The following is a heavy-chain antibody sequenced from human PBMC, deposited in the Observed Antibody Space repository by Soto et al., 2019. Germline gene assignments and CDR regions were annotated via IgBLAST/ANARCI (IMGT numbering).Heavy chain of an antibody. CDR1: SGSISRYY. V-gene: IGHV4-59*08. Sequence: SETLSLTCTVSSGSISRYYWTWIRQPPGKGLEWIGYISYSGSTNYNPSLKSRVTISADTSKNQFSLKLSSVTAADTAVYYCASRVRIDAFDIWGKGTMVTV. CDR3: ASRVRIDAFDI. J-gene: IGHJ3*02. CDR2: ISYSGST. D-gene: IGHD1-1*01.